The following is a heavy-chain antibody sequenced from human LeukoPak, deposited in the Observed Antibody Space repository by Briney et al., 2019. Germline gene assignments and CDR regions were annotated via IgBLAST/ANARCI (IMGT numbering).Heavy chain of an antibody. Sequence: SETLSLTCTVSGGSISSSSYYWGWIRQPPGKGLEWIGSIYYSGSTYYNPSLKSRVTISVDTSKNQFSLQLSSVTAADTAVYYCARGVHGDYRWYFDLWGRGTLVTVSS. CDR1: GGSISSSSYY. V-gene: IGHV4-39*01. J-gene: IGHJ2*01. CDR2: IYYSGST. CDR3: ARGVHGDYRWYFDL. D-gene: IGHD4-17*01.